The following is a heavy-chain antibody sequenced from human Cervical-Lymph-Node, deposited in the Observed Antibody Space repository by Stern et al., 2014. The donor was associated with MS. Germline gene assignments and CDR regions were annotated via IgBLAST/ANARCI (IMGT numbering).Heavy chain of an antibody. D-gene: IGHD1-1*01. CDR3: ARDTSSPERSDW. V-gene: IGHV3-53*01. J-gene: IGHJ4*02. Sequence: LQLGQSGGGVIQPGGSLRLSCTASGFTVSRDYMTWVRPAPGKGLEWVSLITNVGSTFYKDSVKGRFTISRDDSKNTVYLHMTSLRAEDTAMYYCARDTSSPERSDWWGQGTLVTVSS. CDR1: GFTVSRDY. CDR2: ITNVGST.